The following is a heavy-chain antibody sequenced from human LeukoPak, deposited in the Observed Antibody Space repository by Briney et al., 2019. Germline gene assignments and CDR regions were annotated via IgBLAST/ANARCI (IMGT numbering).Heavy chain of an antibody. CDR2: IYHSGST. D-gene: IGHD3-22*01. Sequence: SQTLSLTCAVSGGSISSGGYSWSWIRQPPGKGLEWIGYIYHSGSTYYNPSLKSRVTISVDRSKNQFSLKLSSVTAADTAVYYCARDSGYPFWYFDYWGQGTLVTVSS. CDR3: ARDSGYPFWYFDY. V-gene: IGHV4-30-2*01. J-gene: IGHJ4*02. CDR1: GGSISSGGYS.